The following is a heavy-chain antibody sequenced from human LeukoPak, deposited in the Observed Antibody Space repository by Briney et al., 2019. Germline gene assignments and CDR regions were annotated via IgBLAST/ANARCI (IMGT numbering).Heavy chain of an antibody. V-gene: IGHV3-73*01. CDR1: GFTFSGSA. CDR3: LLWSDAFDI. D-gene: IGHD3-10*01. CDR2: IRSKANGYAT. Sequence: GGSLRLSCAASGFTFSGSAMHWVRQASGKGLEWVGRIRSKANGYATAYAASVKGRFTISRDDSKNTAYLQMNSLKTEDTAVYYCLLWSDAFDIWGQGTMVTVSS. J-gene: IGHJ3*02.